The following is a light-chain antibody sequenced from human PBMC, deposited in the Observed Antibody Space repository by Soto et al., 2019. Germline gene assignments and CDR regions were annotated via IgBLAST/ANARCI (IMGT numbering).Light chain of an antibody. CDR3: QQHNTYPWT. CDR2: AAS. Sequence: DIQLTQSPSFLSASVGDRVTVTCRASQGISSYLAWYQQEPGKAPKLLIYAASTLQSGVPSRFSGSGSGTEFTLTISTLQTEDFAPYYSQQHNTYPWTFGQGTKVEIK. J-gene: IGKJ1*01. CDR1: QGISSY. V-gene: IGKV1-9*01.